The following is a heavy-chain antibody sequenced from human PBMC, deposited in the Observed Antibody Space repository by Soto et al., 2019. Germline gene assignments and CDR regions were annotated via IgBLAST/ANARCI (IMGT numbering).Heavy chain of an antibody. CDR1: GYTFTGYY. V-gene: IGHV1-2*02. J-gene: IGHJ4*02. D-gene: IGHD1-26*01. CDR3: ARRFEVAGATSGFDY. CDR2: INPNSGGT. Sequence: GASVKVSCKASGYTFTGYYMHWVRQAPGQGLEWMGWINPNSGGTNYAQKFQGRVTMTRDTSISTAYMELSRLRSDDTAVYYCARRFEVAGATSGFDYWGQGTLVTVSS.